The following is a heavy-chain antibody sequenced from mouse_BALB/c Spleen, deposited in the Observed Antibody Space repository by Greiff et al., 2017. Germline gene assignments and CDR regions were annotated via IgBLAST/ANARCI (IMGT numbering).Heavy chain of an antibody. Sequence: VQLQQSGAELARPGASVKLSCKASGYTFTSYWMQWVKQRPGQGLEWIGAIYPGDGDTRYTQKFKGKATLTADKSSSTAYMQLSSLASEDSAVYYCARAARDFDYWGQGTTLTVSS. CDR1: GYTFTSYW. CDR3: ARAARDFDY. D-gene: IGHD3-1*01. V-gene: IGHV1-87*01. CDR2: IYPGDGDT. J-gene: IGHJ2*01.